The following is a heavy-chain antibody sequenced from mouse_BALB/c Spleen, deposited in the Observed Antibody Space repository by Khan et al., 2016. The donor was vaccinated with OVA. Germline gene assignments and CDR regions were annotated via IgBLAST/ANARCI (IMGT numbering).Heavy chain of an antibody. D-gene: IGHD2-10*02. Sequence: EVQLQESGPGLVKPSQSLSLTCTVTGYSITTDYAWNWIRQFPGNKLEWMGFISYNGNTKYNPSLKSRISITRDTSKNQFFLQLKSVTTEDTAIYYCARVYGGDFDYWGQGTTLTVSS. CDR2: ISYNGNT. CDR1: GYSITTDYA. J-gene: IGHJ2*01. CDR3: ARVYGGDFDY. V-gene: IGHV3-2*02.